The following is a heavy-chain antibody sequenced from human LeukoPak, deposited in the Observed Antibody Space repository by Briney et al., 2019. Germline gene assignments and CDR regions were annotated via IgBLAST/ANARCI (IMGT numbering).Heavy chain of an antibody. Sequence: PSETLSLTCTVSGGSISSSSYYWGWIRQPPGKGLEWIGSIYYSGSTYYNPSLKSRVTISVDTSKNQFSLKLSSVTAADTAVYYCARARIVVVPAAMRWFDPWGQGTLVTVSS. CDR1: GGSISSSSYY. D-gene: IGHD2-2*01. CDR2: IYYSGST. J-gene: IGHJ5*02. V-gene: IGHV4-39*07. CDR3: ARARIVVVPAAMRWFDP.